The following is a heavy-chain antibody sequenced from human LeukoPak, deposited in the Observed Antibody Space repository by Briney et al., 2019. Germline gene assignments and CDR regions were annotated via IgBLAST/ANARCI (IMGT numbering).Heavy chain of an antibody. CDR3: ARRIVGATAVDY. Sequence: SETLSLTCTVSGGSISSSSYYWGWIRQPPGKGLEWIGSIYYSRSTYYNPSLKSRVTISVDTSKNQFSLKLSSVTAADTAVYYCARRIVGATAVDYWGQGTLVTVSS. CDR1: GGSISSSSYY. CDR2: IYYSRST. D-gene: IGHD1-26*01. V-gene: IGHV4-39*01. J-gene: IGHJ4*02.